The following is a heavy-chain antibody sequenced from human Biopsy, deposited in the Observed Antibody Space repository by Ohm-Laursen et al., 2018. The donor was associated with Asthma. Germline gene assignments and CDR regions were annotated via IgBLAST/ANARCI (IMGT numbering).Heavy chain of an antibody. D-gene: IGHD6-13*01. CDR1: GFSFGDYF. V-gene: IGHV3-11*01. CDR2: ISSSGSTK. J-gene: IGHJ6*02. Sequence: SLRLSCTAPGFSFGDYFMTWVRQAPGKGLEWVASISSSGSTKYPSESVLGRCTISRDNTQKSMSLELRSLRVEDTAIYYCAGVLESSSRGPFYFFTLDVWGQGTPVAVSS. CDR3: AGVLESSSRGPFYFFTLDV.